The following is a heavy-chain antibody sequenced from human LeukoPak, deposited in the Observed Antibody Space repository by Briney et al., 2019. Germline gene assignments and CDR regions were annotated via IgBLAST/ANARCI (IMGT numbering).Heavy chain of an antibody. Sequence: PGGSLRLSCAASGSTFSSYAMSWVRQAPGKGLEWVSAISGSGGSTYYADSVKGRFTISRDNSKNTLYLQMNSLRAEDTAVYYCAKARYSSSWGFDYWGQGTLVTVSS. V-gene: IGHV3-23*01. D-gene: IGHD6-13*01. CDR2: ISGSGGST. CDR3: AKARYSSSWGFDY. CDR1: GSTFSSYA. J-gene: IGHJ4*02.